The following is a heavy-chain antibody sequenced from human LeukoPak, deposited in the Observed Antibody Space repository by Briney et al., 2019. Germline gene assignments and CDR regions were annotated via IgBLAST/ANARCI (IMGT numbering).Heavy chain of an antibody. CDR1: GFTFSSYW. CDR3: ASFAAAGTPFDY. V-gene: IGHV3-7*01. CDR2: MKQDGSEK. J-gene: IGHJ4*02. Sequence: GGSLRLSCAASGFTFSSYWMSWVRQAPGKGLEWVANMKQDGSEKYYVDSVKGRFTISRDNAKNSLYLQMNSLRAEDTAVYYCASFAAAGTPFDYWGQGTLVTVSS. D-gene: IGHD6-13*01.